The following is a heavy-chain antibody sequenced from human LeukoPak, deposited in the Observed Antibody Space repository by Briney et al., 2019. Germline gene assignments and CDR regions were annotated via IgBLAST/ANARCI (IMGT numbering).Heavy chain of an antibody. V-gene: IGHV4-39*01. CDR3: ARWNYYGSGSWYYFDY. CDR1: GGSISSSSYY. CDR2: IYYSGST. D-gene: IGHD3-10*01. J-gene: IGHJ4*02. Sequence: SETLSLTCTVSGGSISSSSYYWGWIRQPPGKGLEWIGSIYYSGSTYYNPSLKSRVTISVDTSKNQFSLKLSSVTAADTAVYYCARWNYYGSGSWYYFDYWGQGTLVTVSS.